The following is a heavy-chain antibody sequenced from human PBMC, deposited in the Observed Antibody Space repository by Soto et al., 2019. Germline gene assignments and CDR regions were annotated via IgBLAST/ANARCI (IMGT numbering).Heavy chain of an antibody. CDR1: GFTFSDYY. CDR2: ISSTSIYT. J-gene: IGHJ6*02. D-gene: IGHD2-2*01. V-gene: IGHV3-11*06. CDR3: ARDGGEIIPASIGGGYGMDV. Sequence: GGSLRLSCAASGFTFSDYYMSWIRQAPGKGLEWVSYISSTSIYTNYADSVKGRFTISRDNAKNSLYLQMDSLTAEDTGVYYCARDGGEIIPASIGGGYGMDVWGQGTTVTAP.